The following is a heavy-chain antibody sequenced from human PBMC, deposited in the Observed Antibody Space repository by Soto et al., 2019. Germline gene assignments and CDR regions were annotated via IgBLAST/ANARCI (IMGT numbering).Heavy chain of an antibody. V-gene: IGHV3-23*01. CDR1: GFTFSSYA. CDR2: ISGSGGST. D-gene: IGHD4-17*01. J-gene: IGHJ5*02. CDR3: ANNLWYGDYGIGGWFDP. Sequence: GGSLRLSCAASGFTFSSYAMSWVRQAPGKGLEWVSAISGSGGSTYYADSVKGRFTISRDNSKNTLYLQMNSLRAEDTAVYYCANNLWYGDYGIGGWFDPWGQGTLVTVSS.